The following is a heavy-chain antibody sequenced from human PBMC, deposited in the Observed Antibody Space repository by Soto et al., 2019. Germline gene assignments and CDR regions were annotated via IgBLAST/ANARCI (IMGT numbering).Heavy chain of an antibody. Sequence: GGSLRLSCAASGFTFDDYTMHWVRQAPGKGLEWVSLISWDGGSTYYADSVKGRFTISRDNSKNSLYLQMNSLRTEDTALYYCAKDMGSSGLYGMDVWGQGTTVTVS. D-gene: IGHD6-19*01. CDR1: GFTFDDYT. V-gene: IGHV3-43*01. CDR2: ISWDGGST. J-gene: IGHJ6*02. CDR3: AKDMGSSGLYGMDV.